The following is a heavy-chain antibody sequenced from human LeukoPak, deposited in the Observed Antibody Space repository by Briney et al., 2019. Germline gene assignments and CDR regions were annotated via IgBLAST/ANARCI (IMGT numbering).Heavy chain of an antibody. J-gene: IGHJ4*02. CDR1: GFTFSSYG. Sequence: LPGRSLRLSCAASGFTFSSYGMHWVRHAPGKGLEWVSLISGDGGSTYYADSVKGRFTISRDNSKNSLYLQMNSLRTEDTALYYCAKDMSSSWYTADYWGQGTLVTVSS. D-gene: IGHD6-13*01. CDR2: ISGDGGST. CDR3: AKDMSSSWYTADY. V-gene: IGHV3-43*02.